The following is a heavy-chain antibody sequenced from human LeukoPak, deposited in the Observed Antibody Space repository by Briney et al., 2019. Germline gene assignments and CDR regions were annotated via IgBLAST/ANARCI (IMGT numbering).Heavy chain of an antibody. CDR2: VYYTERA. D-gene: IGHD3-10*01. J-gene: IGHJ3*02. CDR1: GGSFISGSYY. V-gene: IGHV4-31*03. Sequence: PSETLSLTCTVSGGSFISGSYYWSWIRQHPGKGLEWLGNVYYTERAYYNLSLKSRLTFLVDTSRNQFSLKLKSVTAADTALYYCARVGVSEAFDIWGRGTLVTVSS. CDR3: ARVGVSEAFDI.